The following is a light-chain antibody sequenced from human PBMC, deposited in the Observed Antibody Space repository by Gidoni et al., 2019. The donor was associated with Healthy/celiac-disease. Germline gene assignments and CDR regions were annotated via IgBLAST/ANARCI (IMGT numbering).Light chain of an antibody. V-gene: IGLV2-23*02. CDR1: SSDVGSSNL. CDR3: CSYAGTYYV. CDR2: EVS. Sequence: QSALTQPASVSGSPGQPITIPCTGTSSDVGSSNLASWYQQHPGQAPKLMIYEVSKRPSGVSNRFSGSKSGNTASLTISGLQAEDEADYFCCSYAGTYYVFGSGTKVTVL. J-gene: IGLJ1*01.